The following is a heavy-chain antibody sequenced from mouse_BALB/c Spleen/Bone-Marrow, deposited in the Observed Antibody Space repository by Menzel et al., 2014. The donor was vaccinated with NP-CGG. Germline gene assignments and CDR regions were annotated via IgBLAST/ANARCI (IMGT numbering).Heavy chain of an antibody. J-gene: IGHJ3*01. CDR1: GFELSRYW. CDR2: INPNSRTI. Sequence: VQVVESGGGLVQPGGSLKLSCTASGFELSRYWMSWVRQAPGKGLEWIGEINPNSRTINYTPSLKERFIISRDNAKNTLYLQMSKVRSEDTALYFCASCGYYGWLAYWGQGTLVTVSA. CDR3: ASCGYYGWLAY. V-gene: IGHV4-1*02. D-gene: IGHD2-3*01.